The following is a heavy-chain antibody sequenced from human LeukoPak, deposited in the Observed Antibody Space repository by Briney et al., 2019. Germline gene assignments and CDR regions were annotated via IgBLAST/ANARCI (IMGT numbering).Heavy chain of an antibody. Sequence: PGGTLRLSCAASGFTFSSCTMNWVRQAPGKGLEWVACISSSSNYIYYADSVKGRFTISRDNAKNSLYLQMNSLRADDTAVYYCVRIPNSANFPNWFDPMGPGNPGHRLL. CDR3: VRIPNSANFPNWFDP. CDR2: ISSSSNYI. CDR1: GFTFSSCT. J-gene: IGHJ5*02. V-gene: IGHV3-21*01. D-gene: IGHD4/OR15-4a*01.